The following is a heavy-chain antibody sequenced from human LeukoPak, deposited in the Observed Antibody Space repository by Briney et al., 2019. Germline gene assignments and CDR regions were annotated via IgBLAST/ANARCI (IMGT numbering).Heavy chain of an antibody. CDR3: AAYSSGWYFDY. V-gene: IGHV4-59*01. J-gene: IGHJ4*02. D-gene: IGHD6-19*01. Sequence: SETLSLTCTVSGGSISSYYWSWIRQPPGKELEWIGYVYFSGSTDYNPSLKSRVTISVDTSKNQFSLKLSSVTAADTAVYYCAAYSSGWYFDYWGQGTLVTVSS. CDR1: GGSISSYY. CDR2: VYFSGST.